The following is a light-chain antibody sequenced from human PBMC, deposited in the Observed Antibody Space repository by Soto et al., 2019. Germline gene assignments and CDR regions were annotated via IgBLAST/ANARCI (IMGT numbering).Light chain of an antibody. Sequence: DIPMTQSPSSLSASVGDRVTITCRASQSISNYLNWYQQKPGIAPKLLIYGASSSQSGVPSRFSGSGSGTDFTLTISSLQPEDFATYYCQQTYSAPWTFGQGTKVEIK. V-gene: IGKV1-39*01. J-gene: IGKJ1*01. CDR3: QQTYSAPWT. CDR2: GAS. CDR1: QSISNY.